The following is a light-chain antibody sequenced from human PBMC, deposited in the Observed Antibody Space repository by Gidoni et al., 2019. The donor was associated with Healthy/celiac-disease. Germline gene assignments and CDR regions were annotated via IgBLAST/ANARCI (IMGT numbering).Light chain of an antibody. CDR1: SSDVGCYNY. CDR3: CSYAGSYTWV. V-gene: IGLV2-11*01. Sequence: QSALTQPRSVSGSPAQSVTISCTGTSSDVGCYNYVSWYQQHPGKAPKLMIYDVSKRPSGVPDRFSGSKSGNTASLTSSGLQAEDEADYYCCSYAGSYTWVFGGGTKLTVL. J-gene: IGLJ3*02. CDR2: DVS.